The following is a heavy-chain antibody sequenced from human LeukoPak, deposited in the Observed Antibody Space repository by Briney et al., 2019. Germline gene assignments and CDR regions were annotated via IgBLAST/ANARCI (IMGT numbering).Heavy chain of an antibody. CDR1: GFTLSNYW. D-gene: IGHD6-13*01. Sequence: GGSLRLSCAASGFTLSNYWMSWVRQAPGKGLEWVANIKQDGSGKNYVDSVKGRFTISRDNAKNSLYLQMNSLRAEDTAVYYRASHTGSFSGLGYWGQGTLVTVSS. CDR2: IKQDGSGK. V-gene: IGHV3-7*05. CDR3: ASHTGSFSGLGY. J-gene: IGHJ4*02.